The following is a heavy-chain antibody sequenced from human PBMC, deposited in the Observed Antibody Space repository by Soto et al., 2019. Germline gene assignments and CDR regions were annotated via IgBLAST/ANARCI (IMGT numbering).Heavy chain of an antibody. V-gene: IGHV3-33*01. D-gene: IGHD1-26*01. J-gene: IGHJ6*02. Sequence: QVQLVESGGGVVQPGRSLRLSCAASGFTFSSYGMHWVRQAPGKGLEWVAVIWYDGSNKYYADSVKGRFTISRDNSKNTLYLQMNSLRAEDTAVYYCARGSGGATTLKYYYGMDVRGQGTTVTVSS. CDR3: ARGSGGATTLKYYYGMDV. CDR2: IWYDGSNK. CDR1: GFTFSSYG.